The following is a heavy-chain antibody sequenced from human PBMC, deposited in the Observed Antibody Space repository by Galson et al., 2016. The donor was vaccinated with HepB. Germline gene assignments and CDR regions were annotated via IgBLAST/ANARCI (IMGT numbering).Heavy chain of an antibody. V-gene: IGHV3-30*18. Sequence: SLRLSCAASGFTFSRSDMYWVRQAPGKGLEWVAVTSYDGSNEYYADSVKGRFTISRDNSKNTLYLQRNSLRAEDTAVYYCAKPETRPHDIVTGYSHVYYWGQGTLVTVSS. J-gene: IGHJ4*02. CDR2: TSYDGSNE. CDR3: AKPETRPHDIVTGYSHVYY. D-gene: IGHD3-9*01. CDR1: GFTFSRSD.